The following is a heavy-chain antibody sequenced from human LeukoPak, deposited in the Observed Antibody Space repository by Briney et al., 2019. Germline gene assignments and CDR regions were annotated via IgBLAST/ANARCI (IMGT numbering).Heavy chain of an antibody. V-gene: IGHV4-34*01. D-gene: IGHD3-3*01. Sequence: SETLSLTCAVYGGSFSGYYWTWIRQSPGKGLEWIGEINYSGSTNYNPSLRSRVIISVDTSKNQFSLKLTSVTAADTAVYYCARHASVSGNWPRPLDYWGQGSLVTVSS. CDR3: ARHASVSGNWPRPLDY. CDR2: INYSGST. CDR1: GGSFSGYY. J-gene: IGHJ4*02.